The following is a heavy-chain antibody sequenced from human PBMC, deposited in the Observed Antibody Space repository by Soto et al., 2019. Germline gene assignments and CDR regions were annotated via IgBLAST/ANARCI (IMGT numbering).Heavy chain of an antibody. CDR1: GFTFSTYS. D-gene: IGHD2-2*01. Sequence: VQLVESGGGLVKPGGSLRLSCAASGFTFSTYSMNWVRQAPGKGLEWVSSISSRSSYIYYADSVKGRFTISRDNAKNSLDLQMNSLRAEDTAVYYCARSDYCSSSSCYFVYWGQGTLVTVSS. CDR2: ISSRSSYI. J-gene: IGHJ4*02. V-gene: IGHV3-21*02. CDR3: ARSDYCSSSSCYFVY.